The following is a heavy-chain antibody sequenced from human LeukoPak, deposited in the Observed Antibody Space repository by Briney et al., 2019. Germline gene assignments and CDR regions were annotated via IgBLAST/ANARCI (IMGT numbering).Heavy chain of an antibody. D-gene: IGHD2-2*01. CDR3: ARDNIVVVPATMTMGYYYYGMDV. Sequence: GGSLRLSCAASGFTFSSYWMSWVRQAPEKGLEWVANIKQDGSEKYYVDSVKGRFTISRDNAKNSLYLQMNSLRAEDTAVYYCARDNIVVVPATMTMGYYYYGMDVWGKGTTVTVSS. CDR2: IKQDGSEK. V-gene: IGHV3-7*03. J-gene: IGHJ6*04. CDR1: GFTFSSYW.